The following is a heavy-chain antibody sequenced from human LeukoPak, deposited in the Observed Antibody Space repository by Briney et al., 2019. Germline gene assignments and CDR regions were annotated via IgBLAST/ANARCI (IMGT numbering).Heavy chain of an antibody. V-gene: IGHV4-38-2*02. CDR1: GYSISSGYY. J-gene: IGHJ3*02. Sequence: SETLSLTCTVSGYSISSGYYWGWIRQPPGKGLEWIGSIYHSGSTYYNPSLKSRVTISVDTSKNQFSLKLSSVTAADTAVYYCARDFGGDMVRGAFDIWGQGTMVTVSS. D-gene: IGHD3-10*01. CDR3: ARDFGGDMVRGAFDI. CDR2: IYHSGST.